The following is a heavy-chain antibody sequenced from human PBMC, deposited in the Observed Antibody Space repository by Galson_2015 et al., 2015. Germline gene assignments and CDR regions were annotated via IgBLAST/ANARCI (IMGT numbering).Heavy chain of an antibody. V-gene: IGHV4-59*01. Sequence: ETLSLTCTVSGGSISSYYWSWIRQPPGKGLEWIGYIYYSGSTNYNPSLKSRVTISVDTSKNQFSLKLSSVTAADTAVYYCARGYYGSGSYYNAAWGAFDIWGQGTMVTVSS. J-gene: IGHJ3*02. D-gene: IGHD3-10*01. CDR3: ARGYYGSGSYYNAAWGAFDI. CDR1: GGSISSYY. CDR2: IYYSGST.